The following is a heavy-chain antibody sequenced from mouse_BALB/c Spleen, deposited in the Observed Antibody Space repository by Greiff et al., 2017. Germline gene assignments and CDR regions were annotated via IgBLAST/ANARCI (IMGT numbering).Heavy chain of an antibody. V-gene: IGHV14-3*02. CDR3: ARVYYGSSYRYFDV. CDR2: IDPANGNT. CDR1: GFNIKDTY. J-gene: IGHJ1*01. Sequence: VQLKESGAELVKPGASVKLSCTASGFNIKDTYMHWVKQRPEQGLEWIGRIDPANGNTKYDPKFQGKATITADTSSNTAYLQLSSLTSEDTAVYYCARVYYGSSYRYFDVWGAGTTVTVSS. D-gene: IGHD1-1*01.